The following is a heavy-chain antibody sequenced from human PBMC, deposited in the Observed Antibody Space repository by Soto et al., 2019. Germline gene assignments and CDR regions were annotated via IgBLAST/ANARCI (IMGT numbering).Heavy chain of an antibody. CDR2: ISYDGSNK. CDR3: AIDRSSSGYDYGDF. Sequence: GGSLRLSCAASGFTFSSYGMHWVRQAPGKGLEWVAVISYDGSNKYYADSVKGRFTISRDNSKNTLYLQMNSLRAEDTAVYYCAIDRSSSGYDYGDFWGQGTLVTVSS. CDR1: GFTFSSYG. D-gene: IGHD5-12*01. V-gene: IGHV3-30*03. J-gene: IGHJ4*02.